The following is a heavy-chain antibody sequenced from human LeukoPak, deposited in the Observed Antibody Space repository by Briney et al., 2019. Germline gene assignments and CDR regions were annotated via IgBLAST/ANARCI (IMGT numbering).Heavy chain of an antibody. J-gene: IGHJ4*03. CDR2: IKEDGSEQ. CDR3: VRETQSGITDFDY. Sequence: GGSLRLSCAASGFTFSRHWMTWVRRAPGKGPEWVANIKEDGSEQYYPESIKGRFTISRDNVNSILYLHLNSLRAEDTAVYYCVRETQSGITDFDYWGQGNLVTGSS. D-gene: IGHD1-14*01. V-gene: IGHV3-7*01. CDR1: GFTFSRHW.